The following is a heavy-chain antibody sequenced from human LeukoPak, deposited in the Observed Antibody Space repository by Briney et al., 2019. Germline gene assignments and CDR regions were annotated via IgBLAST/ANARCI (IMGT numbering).Heavy chain of an antibody. Sequence: SETLSLTCAVYGGPFSGYYWSWIRQSPGKGLEWIGEINHSGSTNYNPSLKSRVTISVETSKNQFSLKLSSVTAADTAVYYCANSPFWSGFYYFDYWGQGTLVTVSS. CDR3: ANSPFWSGFYYFDY. J-gene: IGHJ4*02. V-gene: IGHV4-34*01. D-gene: IGHD3-3*02. CDR2: INHSGST. CDR1: GGPFSGYY.